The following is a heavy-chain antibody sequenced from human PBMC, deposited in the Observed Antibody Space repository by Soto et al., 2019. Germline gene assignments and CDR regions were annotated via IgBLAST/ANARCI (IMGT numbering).Heavy chain of an antibody. D-gene: IGHD1-1*01. CDR2: IIPIFGTA. CDR3: AREAGTTEDWFDP. V-gene: IGHV1-69*13. Sequence: SVKVSCKASGGTFSSYAISWVRQAPGQGLEWMGGIIPIFGTANYAQKFQGRVTITADESTSTAYMELSSLRSEDTAVYYCAREAGTTEDWFDPWGQGTLVTVSS. CDR1: GGTFSSYA. J-gene: IGHJ5*02.